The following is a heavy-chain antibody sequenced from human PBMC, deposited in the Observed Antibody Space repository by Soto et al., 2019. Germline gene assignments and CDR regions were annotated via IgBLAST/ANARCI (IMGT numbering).Heavy chain of an antibody. CDR1: GDSVSSNSAA. CDR2: TYYRSKWYN. V-gene: IGHV6-1*01. Sequence: PSQTLSLTCAISGDSVSSNSAAWNWIRQSPSRGLEWLGRTYYRSKWYNDYAVSVKSRIPINPDTSKNQFSLQLNSVTPEDTAVYYCARDGGPGRGKWLRSLDVGGKGTTVTVSS. D-gene: IGHD5-12*01. CDR3: ARDGGPGRGKWLRSLDV. J-gene: IGHJ6*04.